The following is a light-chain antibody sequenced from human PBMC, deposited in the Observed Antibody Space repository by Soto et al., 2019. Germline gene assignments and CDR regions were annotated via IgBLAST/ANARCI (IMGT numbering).Light chain of an antibody. Sequence: QSALTQPASVSGSPGQSITISCTGTSSDVGGYNYVSWYQQHPGKAPKLMIYDVSNRPSGVSNRFSGSKSGNTASLTISGHKAEDEADYYCSSYTGSYTLVFGGGTKLTVL. V-gene: IGLV2-14*01. CDR3: SSYTGSYTLV. J-gene: IGLJ2*01. CDR1: SSDVGGYNY. CDR2: DVS.